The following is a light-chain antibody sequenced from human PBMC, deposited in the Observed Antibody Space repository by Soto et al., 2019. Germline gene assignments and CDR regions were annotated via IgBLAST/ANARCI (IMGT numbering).Light chain of an antibody. CDR1: QSVSSY. CDR3: QQRGT. J-gene: IGKJ4*01. Sequence: VLTNSPATLSLSPWERATLSCRASQSVSSYLAWYQQKPGQAPRLLIYDISNRATGIPARFSGSGSGTDFTLTISSLEPEDFAVYYCQQRGTFGGATKVDIK. V-gene: IGKV3-11*01. CDR2: DIS.